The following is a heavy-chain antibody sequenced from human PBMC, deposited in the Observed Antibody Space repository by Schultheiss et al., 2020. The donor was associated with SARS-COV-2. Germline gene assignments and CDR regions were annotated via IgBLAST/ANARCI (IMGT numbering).Heavy chain of an antibody. CDR1: GFTFSDYY. D-gene: IGHD5-18*01. Sequence: GESLKISCAASGFTFSDYYMSWIRQAPGKGLEWVSYISSSGSTIYYADSVKGRFTISRDNSKNTLYLQMNSLRAEDTAVYYCAKDMGYSYGCFDYWGQGTLVTVSS. J-gene: IGHJ4*02. CDR3: AKDMGYSYGCFDY. CDR2: ISSSGSTI. V-gene: IGHV3-11*01.